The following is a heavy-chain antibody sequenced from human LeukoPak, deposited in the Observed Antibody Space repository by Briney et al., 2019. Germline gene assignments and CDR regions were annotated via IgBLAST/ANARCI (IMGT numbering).Heavy chain of an antibody. CDR3: ARDAGHYYDSSGYPNNWFDP. V-gene: IGHV3-30-3*01. D-gene: IGHD3-22*01. Sequence: GGSLRLSCAASGFTFSSYAMHWVLQAPGKGLEWVAVISYDGSNKYYADSVKGRFTIPRDNSKNTLYLQMNSLRAEDTAVYYCARDAGHYYDSSGYPNNWFDPWGQGTLVTVSS. CDR1: GFTFSSYA. J-gene: IGHJ5*02. CDR2: ISYDGSNK.